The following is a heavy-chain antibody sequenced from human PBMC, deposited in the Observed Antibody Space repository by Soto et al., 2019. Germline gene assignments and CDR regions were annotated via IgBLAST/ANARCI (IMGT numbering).Heavy chain of an antibody. CDR3: ARITGATKSFDY. Sequence: ESLKISCKGSGYSFTSYWISWVRQMPGKGLEWMGRIDPSDSYTNYSPSFQGHVTISADKSISTAYLQWSSLKASDTAMYYCARITGATKSFDYWGQGTLVTVSS. D-gene: IGHD1-7*01. CDR1: GYSFTSYW. V-gene: IGHV5-10-1*01. J-gene: IGHJ4*02. CDR2: IDPSDSYT.